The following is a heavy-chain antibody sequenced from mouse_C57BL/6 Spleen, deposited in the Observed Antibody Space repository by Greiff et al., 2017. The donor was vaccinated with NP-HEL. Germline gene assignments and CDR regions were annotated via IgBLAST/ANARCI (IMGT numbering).Heavy chain of an antibody. J-gene: IGHJ3*01. CDR1: GYAFSSYW. Sequence: VKLQQSGAELVTPGASVTISCKASGYAFSSYWVNWVKQRPGKGLEWIGQIYPGDGATNYNGKFKGKASLTADQSSSTAYMQLSSLTSEDSAVYFCARKEESDYYGSSPWFAYWGQGTLVTVSA. CDR2: IYPGDGAT. CDR3: ARKEESDYYGSSPWFAY. V-gene: IGHV1-80*01. D-gene: IGHD1-1*01.